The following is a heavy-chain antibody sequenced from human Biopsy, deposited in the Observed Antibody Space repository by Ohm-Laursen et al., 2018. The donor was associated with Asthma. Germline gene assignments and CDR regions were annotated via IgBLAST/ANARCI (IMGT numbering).Heavy chain of an antibody. CDR1: GYNFISFA. J-gene: IGHJ3*01. CDR3: ARTYYDFLTGQVKDVFGV. CDR2: VNTGNGDT. D-gene: IGHD3-9*01. V-gene: IGHV1-3*04. Sequence: ASVKVSCKASGYNFISFAIHWVRQAPGQRLERMGWVNTGNGDTKYSQKFQGRVTITRDTSASTAYMELRSLRSEDTATYYRARTYYDFLTGQVKDVFGVWGQGTMVTVSS.